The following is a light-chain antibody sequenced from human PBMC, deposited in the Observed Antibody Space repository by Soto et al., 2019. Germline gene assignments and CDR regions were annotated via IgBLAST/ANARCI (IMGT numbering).Light chain of an antibody. CDR2: EVS. Sequence: QSALTQPPSASGSPGQSVTISCTGTSSDVGGYNYVSWYQQHPGKAPKLMIYEVSKRPSGVPDRFSGSKSGNTASLTVSGLQVEDEADYYCSSYADSNNYVFGTGTKVTVL. V-gene: IGLV2-8*01. J-gene: IGLJ1*01. CDR1: SSDVGGYNY. CDR3: SSYADSNNYV.